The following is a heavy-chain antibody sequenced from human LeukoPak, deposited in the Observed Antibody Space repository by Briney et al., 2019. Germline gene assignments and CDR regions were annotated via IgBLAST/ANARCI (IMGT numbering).Heavy chain of an antibody. CDR2: IIPILGIA. CDR1: GGTFSSYA. J-gene: IGHJ4*02. D-gene: IGHD2-15*01. CDR3: ARGYCSGGSCYLFDY. V-gene: IGHV1-69*04. Sequence: SVKVSCKASGGTFSSYAISWVRQAPGQGLEWMGRIIPILGIANYAQKFQGRVTITADKSTSTAYMELSSLRSEGTAVYYCARGYCSGGSCYLFDYWGQGTLVTVSS.